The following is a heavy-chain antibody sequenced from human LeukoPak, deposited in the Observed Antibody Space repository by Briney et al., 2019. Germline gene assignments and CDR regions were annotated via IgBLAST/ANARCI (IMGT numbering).Heavy chain of an antibody. CDR3: ARGSSNYGYTFDI. CDR1: GFTLSSYS. Sequence: GGSLRLSCVASGFTLSSYSMNWVRQAPGKGLEWVSSISSSSSYIYYADSVKGRFTISRDNARNSLYLQMNSLRAEDTAVYYCARGSSNYGYTFDIWGQGTMVTVSS. J-gene: IGHJ3*02. CDR2: ISSSSSYI. V-gene: IGHV3-21*01. D-gene: IGHD4-11*01.